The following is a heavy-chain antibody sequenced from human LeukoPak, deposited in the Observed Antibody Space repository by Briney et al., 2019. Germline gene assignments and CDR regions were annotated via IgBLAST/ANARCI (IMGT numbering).Heavy chain of an antibody. D-gene: IGHD2-21*01. Sequence: GGARRLSCAPSGFTFSRYWMHWVRQAPGKGLVWVSRIKRDGGTNYAASVKGRFTISRDNAKNTVSLQMNSLRAEDTGVYYCARAPSEIGGYCPEYFRHWGQGNRVTVSS. CDR3: ARAPSEIGGYCPEYFRH. CDR2: IKRDGGT. CDR1: GFTFSRYW. V-gene: IGHV3-74*01. J-gene: IGHJ1*01.